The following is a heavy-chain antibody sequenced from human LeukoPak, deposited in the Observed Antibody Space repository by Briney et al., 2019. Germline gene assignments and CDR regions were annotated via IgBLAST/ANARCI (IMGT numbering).Heavy chain of an antibody. CDR3: ARAVPWFDP. J-gene: IGHJ5*02. CDR2: INPNSGFT. CDR1: GYTFTVYY. Sequence: ASVKVSCKASGYTFTVYYMHWVRQAPGQGLEWMGWINPNSGFTNYAQKFHGRVTMTRDTSISTAYMELTRLKSDDTAVYYRARAVPWFDPWGQGTLVTVSS. V-gene: IGHV1-2*02.